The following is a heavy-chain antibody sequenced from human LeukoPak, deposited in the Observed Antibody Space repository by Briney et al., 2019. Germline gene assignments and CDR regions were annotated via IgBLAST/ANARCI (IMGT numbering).Heavy chain of an antibody. J-gene: IGHJ4*02. CDR1: GYTFTSYG. CDR2: ISAYNGNT. CDR3: ARVGSYCSGGSCYLQLQLLY. Sequence: ASVKVSCKASGYTFTSYGISWVRQAPGQGLEWMGWISAYNGNTNYAQKLQGRVTMTTDTSTSTAYMELRSLRSDDTAVYYCARVGSYCSGGSCYLQLQLLYWGQGTLVTVSS. D-gene: IGHD2-15*01. V-gene: IGHV1-18*01.